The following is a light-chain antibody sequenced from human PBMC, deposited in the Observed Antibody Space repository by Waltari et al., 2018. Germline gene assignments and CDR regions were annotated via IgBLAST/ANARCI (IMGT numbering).Light chain of an antibody. Sequence: QSALPQPASVSGSPGQSITISCTGSSSYVGVYRYVSLYQQHPGNAPKLMIYEVSNRPSGVSNRFSGSKSGNTASLTISGLQAEDEADYYCGSYTSSSTLCVFGGGTKLTVL. CDR2: EVS. J-gene: IGLJ3*02. CDR3: GSYTSSSTLCV. CDR1: SSYVGVYRY. V-gene: IGLV2-14*01.